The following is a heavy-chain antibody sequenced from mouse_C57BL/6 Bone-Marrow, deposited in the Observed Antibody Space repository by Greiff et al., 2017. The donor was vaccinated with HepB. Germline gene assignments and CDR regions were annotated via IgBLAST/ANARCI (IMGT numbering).Heavy chain of an antibody. CDR3: TGRRYYGSNAMDY. CDR2: IRLKSDNYAT. D-gene: IGHD1-1*01. CDR1: GFTFSNYW. J-gene: IGHJ4*01. V-gene: IGHV6-3*01. Sequence: EVKLMESGGGLVQPGGSMKLSCVASGFTFSNYWMNWVRQSPEKGLEWVAQIRLKSDNYATHYAESVKGRFTISRDDSKSSVYLQTNNLRAEDTGIYYCTGRRYYGSNAMDYWGQGTSVTVSS.